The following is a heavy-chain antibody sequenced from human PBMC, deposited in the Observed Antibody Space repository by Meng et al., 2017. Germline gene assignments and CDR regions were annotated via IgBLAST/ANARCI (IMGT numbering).Heavy chain of an antibody. Sequence: GESLKISCAASGFTFSSYAMHWVRQAPGKGLEWVAVISYDGSNKYYADSVKGRFTIPRDNSKNTLYLQMNSLRAEDTAVYYCARGDYGDYGWGQGTLVTVSS. CDR1: GFTFSSYA. V-gene: IGHV3-30*04. CDR3: ARGDYGDYG. CDR2: ISYDGSNK. J-gene: IGHJ4*02. D-gene: IGHD4-17*01.